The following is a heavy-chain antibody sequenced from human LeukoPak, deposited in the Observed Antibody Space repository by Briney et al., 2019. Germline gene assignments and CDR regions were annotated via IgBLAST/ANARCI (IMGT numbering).Heavy chain of an antibody. J-gene: IGHJ4*02. CDR1: GFTFSSYA. V-gene: IGHV3-23*01. CDR3: AGHLGEVYSSSYYFDY. Sequence: PGGSLRLFCAASGFTFSSYAMSWVRQAPGKGLEWVSAISGSGGSTYYADSVKGRFTISRDNSKNTLYLQMNSLRAEDTAVYYCAGHLGEVYSSSYYFDYWGQGTLVTVSS. CDR2: ISGSGGST. D-gene: IGHD6-13*01.